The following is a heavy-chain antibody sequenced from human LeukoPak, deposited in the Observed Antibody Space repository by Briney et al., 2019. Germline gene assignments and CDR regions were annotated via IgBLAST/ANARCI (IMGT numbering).Heavy chain of an antibody. CDR3: ARSYDSSGSHQDY. Sequence: GGSLRLSCAAPGFTFSSYAMHWVRQAPGKGLEWVAVISYDGSNKYYADSVKGRFTISRDNSKNTLYLQMNSLRAEDTAVYYCARSYDSSGSHQDYWGQGTLVTVSS. CDR1: GFTFSSYA. V-gene: IGHV3-30-3*01. CDR2: ISYDGSNK. J-gene: IGHJ4*02. D-gene: IGHD3-22*01.